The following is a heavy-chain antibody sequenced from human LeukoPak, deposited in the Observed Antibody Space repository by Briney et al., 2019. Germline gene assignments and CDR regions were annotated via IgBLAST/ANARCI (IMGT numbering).Heavy chain of an antibody. CDR3: ARDPSNYYFDY. D-gene: IGHD4/OR15-4a*01. J-gene: IGHJ4*02. Sequence: GGSLRLSCAASGFIFGNHAMHWVRQAPGKGLEWVAVIWYDGSNKYYADSVKGRFTISRDNSKNTLYLQMNSLRAEDTAVYYCARDPSNYYFDYWGQGTLVTVSS. CDR1: GFIFGNHA. CDR2: IWYDGSNK. V-gene: IGHV3-33*01.